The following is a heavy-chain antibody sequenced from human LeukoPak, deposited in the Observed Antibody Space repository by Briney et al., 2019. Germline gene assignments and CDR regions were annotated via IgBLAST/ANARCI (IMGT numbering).Heavy chain of an antibody. V-gene: IGHV3-74*01. CDR3: STGSGHAFDI. CDR1: GFTFSSYW. Sequence: GGSLRLSCAASGFTFSSYWIHWVRQVPGKGLVWVSRINSYASSTSYADSVKGRFTISRDNAKNTLYVQMNSLRAEDTAVYYCSTGSGHAFDIWGRGKMVTVSS. J-gene: IGHJ3*02. CDR2: INSYASST. D-gene: IGHD3-10*01.